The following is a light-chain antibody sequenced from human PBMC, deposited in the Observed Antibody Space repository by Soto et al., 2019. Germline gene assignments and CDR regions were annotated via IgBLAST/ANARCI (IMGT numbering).Light chain of an antibody. V-gene: IGLV2-14*01. CDR1: NSDVGDYNL. Sequence: QSVLTQPASVSGSPGQSITISCSGTNSDVGDYNLVSWYQQRPGEAPKLVIFDVSNRPSGVSDRFSGSKSSNTASLTISGLQAEDEGDYFCCSYSTDTTLYVFGSGTKVTVL. J-gene: IGLJ1*01. CDR2: DVS. CDR3: CSYSTDTTLYV.